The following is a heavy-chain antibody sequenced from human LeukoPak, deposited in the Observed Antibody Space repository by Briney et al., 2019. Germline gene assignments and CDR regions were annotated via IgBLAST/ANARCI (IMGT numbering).Heavy chain of an antibody. J-gene: IGHJ4*02. D-gene: IGHD2-2*01. CDR3: ARGTLAGCSSTSCYGLDY. CDR1: SGSFSGYY. V-gene: IGHV4-34*01. CDR2: INHSGST. Sequence: SETLSLTCAVYSGSFSGYYWSWIRQPPGKGLEWIGEINHSGSTNYNPSLKSRVTISVDTSKNQFSLKLSSVTAADTAVYYCARGTLAGCSSTSCYGLDYWGQGTLVTVSS.